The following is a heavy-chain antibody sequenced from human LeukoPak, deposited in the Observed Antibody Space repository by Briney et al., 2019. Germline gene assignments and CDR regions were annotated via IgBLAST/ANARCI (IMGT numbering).Heavy chain of an antibody. Sequence: QTGGSLRLSCAASGFTVSSNYMSWVRQAPGKGLEWVSVIYSGGSTYYADSVKGRFTISRDNSKNTLYLQMNSLRAEDTAVYYCARGSMGDAFGIWGQGTMVTVSS. V-gene: IGHV3-53*01. CDR1: GFTVSSNY. J-gene: IGHJ3*02. CDR3: ARGSMGDAFGI. D-gene: IGHD3-10*01. CDR2: IYSGGST.